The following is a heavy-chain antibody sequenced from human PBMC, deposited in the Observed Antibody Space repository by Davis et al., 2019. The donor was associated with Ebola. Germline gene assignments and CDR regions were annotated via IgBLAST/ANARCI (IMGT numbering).Heavy chain of an antibody. D-gene: IGHD5-12*01. V-gene: IGHV6-1*01. CDR2: TYYKSKWYN. CDR3: ARGWLRSGFDY. CDR1: GDSVSSAG. J-gene: IGHJ4*02. Sequence: HSQTLSLTCAISGDSVSSAGWNWIRQSPSRGLEWLGRTYYKSKWYNDYAASVKSRITINPDTSKNQFFLQLNSVTPEDTAIYYCARGWLRSGFDYWGQGTLVIVSS.